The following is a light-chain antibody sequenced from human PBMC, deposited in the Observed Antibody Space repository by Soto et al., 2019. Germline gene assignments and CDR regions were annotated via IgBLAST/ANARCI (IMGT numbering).Light chain of an antibody. CDR2: EGS. J-gene: IGLJ3*02. V-gene: IGLV2-23*01. Sequence: QSALTQPASVSGSPGQSITISCTGTSSDVGSYNLVSWYQQHPGKAPKLMIYEGSNRPSGVSNRFSGSKSGNTASLTISGLQAEDEADYYCCSYAGDTTPWVFGGGTKVTVL. CDR1: SSDVGSYNL. CDR3: CSYAGDTTPWV.